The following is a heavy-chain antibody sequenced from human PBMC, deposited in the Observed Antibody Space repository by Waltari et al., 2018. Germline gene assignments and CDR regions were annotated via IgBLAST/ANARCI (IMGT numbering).Heavy chain of an antibody. D-gene: IGHD7-27*01. J-gene: IGHJ3*02. CDR2: IYRSDTS. CDR3: ARALNWGSTGAINK. Sequence: QVQLQESGPGLVKPSETLSLTCTVSGYSINSGYYWGWIRQSPGKGLGWIGSIYRSDTSDSNPSLHSRVTIPRDTPKTQLSLRLSSVTAADTAMYYCARALNWGSTGAINKWGRGTMVTVSS. V-gene: IGHV4-38-2*02. CDR1: GYSINSGYY.